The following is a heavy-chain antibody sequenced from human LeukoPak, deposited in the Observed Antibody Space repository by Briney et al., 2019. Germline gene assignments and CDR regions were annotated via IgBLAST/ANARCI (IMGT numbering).Heavy chain of an antibody. V-gene: IGHV4-30-4*08. Sequence: SETLSLTCTVSGGSISSGDYYWSWIRQPPGKGLEWIGYIYYSGSTYYNPSLKSRVTISVDTSKNQFSLKPSSVTAADTAVYYCARGGYDFGVDYWGQGTLVTVSS. CDR2: IYYSGST. D-gene: IGHD5-12*01. J-gene: IGHJ4*02. CDR1: GGSISSGDYY. CDR3: ARGGYDFGVDY.